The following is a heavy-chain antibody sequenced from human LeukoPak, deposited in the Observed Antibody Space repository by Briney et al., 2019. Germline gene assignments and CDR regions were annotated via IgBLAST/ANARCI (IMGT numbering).Heavy chain of an antibody. CDR1: GDSIINYY. CDR3: ARGVVAAAGRTFDF. V-gene: IGHV4-4*07. J-gene: IGHJ4*02. Sequence: PSETLSLTCSVSGDSIINYYWMWIRQPAGRGLEWIGRIYLSDNTNYNSPSLRSRVTISLDTSQNQFSLKLSSLTAADTAVYYCARGVVAAAGRTFDFWGQGTLVTVSS. D-gene: IGHD6-13*01. CDR2: IYLSDNT.